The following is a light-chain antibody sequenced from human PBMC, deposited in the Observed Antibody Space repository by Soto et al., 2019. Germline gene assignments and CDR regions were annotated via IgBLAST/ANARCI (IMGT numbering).Light chain of an antibody. CDR2: AAS. CDR3: QKYNHAPT. CDR1: QGSSNY. J-gene: IGKJ4*01. V-gene: IGKV1-27*01. Sequence: DIQMTQSPSSLSASVGDRVTITCRASQGSSNYLAWYQQKPGKVPEILIYAASTLQSGVPSRFSGRGSGTDFTLTISSLQPEDVATYYCQKYNHAPTFGGGTKVEIK.